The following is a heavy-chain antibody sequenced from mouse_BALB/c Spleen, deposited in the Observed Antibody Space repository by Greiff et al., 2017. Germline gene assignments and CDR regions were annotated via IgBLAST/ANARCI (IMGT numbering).Heavy chain of an antibody. Sequence: DVKLVESGGGLVQPGGSLKLSCAASGFTFSSYGMSWVRQTPDKRLELVATINSNGGSTYYPDSVKGRFTISRDNAKNTLYLQMSSLKSEDTAMYYCARWYYGSHFDYWGQGTTLTVSS. V-gene: IGHV5-6-3*01. J-gene: IGHJ2*01. CDR1: GFTFSSYG. CDR2: INSNGGST. D-gene: IGHD1-1*01. CDR3: ARWYYGSHFDY.